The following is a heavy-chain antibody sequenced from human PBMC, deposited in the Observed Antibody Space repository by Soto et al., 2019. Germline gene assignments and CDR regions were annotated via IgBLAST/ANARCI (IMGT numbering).Heavy chain of an antibody. CDR1: GYTFTGYY. J-gene: IGHJ5*02. V-gene: IGHV1-2*02. CDR2: INPNSGGT. Sequence: ASVKVSCKASGYTFTGYYMHWVRQAPGQGLEWMGWINPNSGGTNYAQKFQGRVTMTRDTSISTAYMELSRLRSDDTAVYYCARSYCSGGSCTRGNWFDPWGQGTLVTVSS. D-gene: IGHD2-15*01. CDR3: ARSYCSGGSCTRGNWFDP.